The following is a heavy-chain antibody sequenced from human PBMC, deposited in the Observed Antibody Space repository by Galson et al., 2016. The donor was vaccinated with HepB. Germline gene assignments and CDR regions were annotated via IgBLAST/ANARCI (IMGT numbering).Heavy chain of an antibody. Sequence: SLRLSCAASGFKFSHYGMHWVRQAPGKGLEWVALIWYDGSEKYYEDSVKGRFTISRDNSNNTLYLEMNSLRAEDTAVYYCTRFSSLGSGSLNWFDPWGQGTLVTVSS. D-gene: IGHD3-10*01. V-gene: IGHV3-33*01. J-gene: IGHJ5*02. CDR2: IWYDGSEK. CDR1: GFKFSHYG. CDR3: TRFSSLGSGSLNWFDP.